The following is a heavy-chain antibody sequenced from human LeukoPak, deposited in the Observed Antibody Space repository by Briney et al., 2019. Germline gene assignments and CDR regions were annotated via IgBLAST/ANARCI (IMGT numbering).Heavy chain of an antibody. J-gene: IGHJ4*02. CDR3: ARVRRLWFGEGLEY. D-gene: IGHD3-10*01. Sequence: ASVKVSCKASGYTFTSYDINWVRQATGQGLEWMGWMNPNSGNTGYAQKFQGRVTMTRNTSISTAHMELSSLRSEDTAVYYCARVRRLWFGEGLEYWGQGTLVTVSS. V-gene: IGHV1-8*01. CDR2: MNPNSGNT. CDR1: GYTFTSYD.